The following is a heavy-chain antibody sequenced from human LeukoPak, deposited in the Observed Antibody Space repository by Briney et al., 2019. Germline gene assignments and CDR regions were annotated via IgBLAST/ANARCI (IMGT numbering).Heavy chain of an antibody. CDR2: ISYDGSNK. CDR3: ARLDEYSSSSRYYGMDV. V-gene: IGHV3-30*04. Sequence: GGSLRLSCAASGFTFSSYAMHWVRQAPGKGLEWVAVISYDGSNKYYADSVKGRFTISRDNSKNTLYLQMNSLRAEDTAVYYCARLDEYSSSSRYYGMDVWGQGTTVTVSS. J-gene: IGHJ6*02. CDR1: GFTFSSYA. D-gene: IGHD6-6*01.